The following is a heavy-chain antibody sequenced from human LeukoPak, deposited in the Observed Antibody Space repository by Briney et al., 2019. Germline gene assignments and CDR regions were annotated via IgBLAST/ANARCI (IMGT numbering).Heavy chain of an antibody. V-gene: IGHV3-9*03. J-gene: IGHJ4*02. D-gene: IGHD5-12*01. CDR2: ISWNSGRM. CDR3: AKDRTYSGYNALDY. CDR1: GSIFDDYA. Sequence: GGSLRLSCAASGSIFDDYAMHWVRQAPGKGLEWVSGISWNSGRMDYADSVKGRFTISRDNAKNSLYLQMNSLRAEDMALYYCAKDRTYSGYNALDYWGQGTLVTVSS.